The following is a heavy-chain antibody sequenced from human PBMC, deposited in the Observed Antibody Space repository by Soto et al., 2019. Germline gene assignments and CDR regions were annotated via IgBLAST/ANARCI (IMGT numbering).Heavy chain of an antibody. CDR1: GFTFTNYW. J-gene: IGHJ1*01. CDR2: IDGVGTGT. Sequence: GGSLRLSCAASGFTFTNYWMHWVRQVPGKGLVWVSRIDGVGTGTSYSDSVRGRLTISRDNAENTLYLQMNSLRAEDTAVYYCTTVFGYWGQGTPVTVSS. V-gene: IGHV3-74*01. D-gene: IGHD3-3*01. CDR3: TTVFGY.